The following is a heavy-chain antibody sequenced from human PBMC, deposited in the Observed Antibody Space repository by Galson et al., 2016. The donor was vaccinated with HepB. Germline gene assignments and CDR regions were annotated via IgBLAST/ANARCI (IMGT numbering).Heavy chain of an antibody. CDR3: ARERTFISP. CDR2: IYYSGNT. V-gene: IGHV4-61*01. Sequence: ETLSLTCTVSGGSVRSATYYWSWIRQPPGKGLEWIGYIYYSGNTNYNPSPKSRVTISLDTSKNQFSLKLSSVTAADTALYFCARERTFISPWGQGTLVTVSS. CDR1: GGSVRSATYY. J-gene: IGHJ5*02. D-gene: IGHD3-10*01.